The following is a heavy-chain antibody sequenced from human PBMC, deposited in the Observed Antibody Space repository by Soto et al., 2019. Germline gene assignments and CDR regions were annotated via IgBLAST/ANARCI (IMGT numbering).Heavy chain of an antibody. Sequence: SETLSLTCSVSGGSMSEYFWSWIRQSPGKGLEWIGYIYYLGSTDYNPSLKSRVTISVDTSKRQSSLRLTSVTAADTAVYYCARDGYDGSGSPYPAYWGPGTQVTVSS. CDR1: GGSMSEYF. CDR2: IYYLGST. J-gene: IGHJ4*02. CDR3: ARDGYDGSGSPYPAY. V-gene: IGHV4-59*01. D-gene: IGHD3-10*01.